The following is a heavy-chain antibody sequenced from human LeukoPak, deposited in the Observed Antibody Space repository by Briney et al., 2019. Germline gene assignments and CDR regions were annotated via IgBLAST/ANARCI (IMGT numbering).Heavy chain of an antibody. V-gene: IGHV3-43D*03. D-gene: IGHD1-26*01. CDR3: ARDPYSGNYGDYYYYYMDV. J-gene: IGHJ6*03. Sequence: GGSLRLSFAASGFTFDDYAMQWVRQAPGKGLGWVSLISWDGGSTYYADSVKGRFTISRDNAKSSLYLQMNSLRDEDTAVYYCARDPYSGNYGDYYYYYMDVWGKGTTVTISS. CDR1: GFTFDDYA. CDR2: ISWDGGST.